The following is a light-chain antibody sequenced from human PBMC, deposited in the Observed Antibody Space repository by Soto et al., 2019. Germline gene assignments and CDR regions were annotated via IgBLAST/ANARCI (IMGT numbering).Light chain of an antibody. J-gene: IGLJ2*01. Sequence: QPALTQPASVSGSPGQSITISCTGTSSDIGAYNFVSWYQQHPGKAPKLMLYDVNIRPSGVSNRFSGSKSGNTASLTISGLQAEVEADYYCTSWTTSTTMIFGGGTK. V-gene: IGLV2-14*03. CDR2: DVN. CDR1: SSDIGAYNF. CDR3: TSWTTSTTMI.